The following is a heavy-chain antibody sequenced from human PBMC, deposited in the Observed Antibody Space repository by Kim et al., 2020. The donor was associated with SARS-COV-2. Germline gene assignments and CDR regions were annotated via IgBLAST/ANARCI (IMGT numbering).Heavy chain of an antibody. J-gene: IGHJ6*02. CDR3: ARSWRLLWFGELRPVGMDV. Sequence: SETLSLTCTVSGGSISSYYWSWIRQPPGKGLEWIGYIYYSGSTNYNPSLKSRVTISVDTSKNQFSLKLSSVTAADTAVYYCARSWRLLWFGELRPVGMDVWGQGTTVTVSS. D-gene: IGHD3-10*01. CDR1: GGSISSYY. V-gene: IGHV4-59*13. CDR2: IYYSGST.